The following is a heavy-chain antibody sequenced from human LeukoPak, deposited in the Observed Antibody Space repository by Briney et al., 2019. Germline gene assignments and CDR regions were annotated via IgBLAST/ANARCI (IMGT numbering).Heavy chain of an antibody. J-gene: IGHJ4*02. Sequence: GGSLRLSCAASGFTFSSYAMGGVRQAPGKGLEWVSPINGSGGSTYYADSVKGRFTISRDNSKNTLYLQMNSLRAEDTAVYYCARYMVRGVIMSNFDYWGQGTLVTVSS. CDR3: ARYMVRGVIMSNFDY. V-gene: IGHV3-23*01. D-gene: IGHD3-10*01. CDR1: GFTFSSYA. CDR2: INGSGGST.